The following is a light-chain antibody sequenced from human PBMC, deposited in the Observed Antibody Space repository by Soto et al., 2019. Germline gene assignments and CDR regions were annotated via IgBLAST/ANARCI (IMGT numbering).Light chain of an antibody. CDR1: SSDVGAYNF. Sequence: QSALTQPASVSGSPGQSITISCTGTSSDVGAYNFVSWHQQHPGKAPKLMIYNVYDRPSGISYRFSGSKSGNTASLTISVLQGEDEADYYCSAYTGSRTYVFGTGTKLTVL. CDR2: NVY. CDR3: SAYTGSRTYV. J-gene: IGLJ1*01. V-gene: IGLV2-14*03.